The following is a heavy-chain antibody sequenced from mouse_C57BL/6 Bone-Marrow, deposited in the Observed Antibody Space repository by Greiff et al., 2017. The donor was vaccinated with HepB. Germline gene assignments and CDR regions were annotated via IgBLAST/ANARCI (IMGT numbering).Heavy chain of an antibody. CDR1: GYTFTSYW. Sequence: VQLQQPGAELVMPGASVKLSCKASGYTFTSYWMHWVKQRPGQGLEWIGEIDPSDSYTNYNQKFKGKSTLTVDKSSSTAYMQLSSLTSEDSAVYYCARKGGLEYYFDYWGQGTTLTVSS. J-gene: IGHJ2*01. D-gene: IGHD3-3*01. V-gene: IGHV1-69*01. CDR2: IDPSDSYT. CDR3: ARKGGLEYYFDY.